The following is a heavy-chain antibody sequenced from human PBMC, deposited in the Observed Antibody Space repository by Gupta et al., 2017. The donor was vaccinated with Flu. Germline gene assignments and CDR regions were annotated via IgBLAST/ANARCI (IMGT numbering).Heavy chain of an antibody. CDR1: GYTFTAYA. Sequence: QVQLVQSGAEVKRPGASVKVSCKAPGYTFTAYAIHWVRQAPGQRLQWMGWINGGNGNTKYSRNFQGRVTITRDTSASTASLELSSLRSEDTAVYYCAVVYSYDSFDEGDAFDIWGQGIMVTVSS. D-gene: IGHD3-22*01. CDR2: INGGNGNT. V-gene: IGHV1-3*01. J-gene: IGHJ3*02. CDR3: AVVYSYDSFDEGDAFDI.